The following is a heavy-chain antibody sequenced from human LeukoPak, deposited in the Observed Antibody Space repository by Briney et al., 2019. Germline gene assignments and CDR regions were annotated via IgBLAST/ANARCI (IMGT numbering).Heavy chain of an antibody. D-gene: IGHD1-26*01. CDR1: GDSISISSYY. V-gene: IGHV4-39*01. CDR3: ARTFSGSYYYYGMDV. CDR2: NHYSGST. Sequence: SETLSLTCTVSGDSISISSYYWGWIRQPPGKGLEWIGSNHYSGSTFYNPSLKSRVTISVDTSKNQFSLNLNSVTAADTAIYYCARTFSGSYYYYGMDVWGQGTTVTVSS. J-gene: IGHJ6*02.